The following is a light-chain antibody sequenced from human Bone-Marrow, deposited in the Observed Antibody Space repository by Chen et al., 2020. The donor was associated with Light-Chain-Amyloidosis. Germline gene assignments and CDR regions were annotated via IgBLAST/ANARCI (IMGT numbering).Light chain of an antibody. V-gene: IGLV3-21*02. CDR2: DDS. CDR3: QVWDRSSDRPV. CDR1: NIGSTS. Sequence: SYVLTQPSSVAVAPGQTATIACGGNNIGSTSVHWYQQTPGQAPLLVVYDDSDRPSGIRERFSGANSGNTATLTISRVEAGDEAAYYCQVWDRSSDRPVFGGGPKLTVL. J-gene: IGLJ3*02.